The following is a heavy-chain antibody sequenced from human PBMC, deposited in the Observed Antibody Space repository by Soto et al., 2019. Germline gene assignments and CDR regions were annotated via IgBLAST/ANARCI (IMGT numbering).Heavy chain of an antibody. CDR2: IYYSGTT. V-gene: IGHV4-30-2*01. Sequence: PSETLSLTCTVSNGSVSSGTYCWSWVRQPPGKGLEWIGYIYYSGTTYYTPSLKSRLTMSMDRANDHFSLNLTSVTAADTAVYFCARGHYYYGMDVWGQGITVTVS. J-gene: IGHJ6*02. CDR3: ARGHYYYGMDV. CDR1: NGSVSSGTYC.